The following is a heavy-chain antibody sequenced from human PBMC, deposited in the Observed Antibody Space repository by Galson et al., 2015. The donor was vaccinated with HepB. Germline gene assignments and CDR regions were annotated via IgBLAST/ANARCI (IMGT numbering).Heavy chain of an antibody. CDR2: VHYSGSN. Sequence: ETLSHTCTVSGGSIASSSYYWVWIRQPPGKGLEWIGSVHYSGSNYYKPSLKSRVTISVDTSKNQFSLKLTSVTAADTAVYYCARGSYINWFDPWGQGILVTVST. CDR3: ARGSYINWFDP. V-gene: IGHV4-39*01. J-gene: IGHJ5*02. CDR1: GGSIASSSYY. D-gene: IGHD1-26*01.